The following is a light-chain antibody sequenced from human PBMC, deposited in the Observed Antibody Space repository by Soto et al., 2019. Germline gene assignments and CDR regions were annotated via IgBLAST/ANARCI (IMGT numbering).Light chain of an antibody. CDR2: DVS. Sequence: QSVLTQPRSVSGSPGQSVTISCTGTSSDVGGYNYVSWYQQHPGKAPKLMIYDVSKWPSGVPDRFSGSKSVNTASLTISGLQAEDEADYYCCSYAGNSLWVFGGGTKLTVL. CDR1: SSDVGGYNY. J-gene: IGLJ3*02. CDR3: CSYAGNSLWV. V-gene: IGLV2-11*01.